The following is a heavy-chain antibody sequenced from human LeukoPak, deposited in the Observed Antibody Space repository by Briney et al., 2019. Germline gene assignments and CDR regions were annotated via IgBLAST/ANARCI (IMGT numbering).Heavy chain of an antibody. Sequence: GAPVKVSCKASGYTFTGYYMHWVRQAPGQGLEWMGWINPKSGGTNYAQKFQGRVTMTRDTSISTAYMEVSSLSSDDTAVYYCVRAIYDIVDPWGQGTLVTVSS. CDR1: GYTFTGYY. CDR2: INPKSGGT. J-gene: IGHJ5*02. V-gene: IGHV1-2*02. CDR3: VRAIYDIVDP. D-gene: IGHD3-9*01.